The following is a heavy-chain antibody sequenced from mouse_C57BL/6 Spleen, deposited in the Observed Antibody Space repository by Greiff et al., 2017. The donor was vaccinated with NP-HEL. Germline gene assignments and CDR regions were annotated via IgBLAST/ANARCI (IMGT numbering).Heavy chain of an antibody. Sequence: VQLQQSGPELVKPGASVKIPCKASGYTFTDYNMDWVKQSHGKSLEWIGDIHPNNGGTIYNQKFKGKATLTVDKSSSTAYMELRSLTSEDTAVYYCARTHYYGSSYWFAYWGQGTLVTVSA. J-gene: IGHJ3*01. CDR2: IHPNNGGT. CDR1: GYTFTDYN. D-gene: IGHD1-1*01. CDR3: ARTHYYGSSYWFAY. V-gene: IGHV1-18*01.